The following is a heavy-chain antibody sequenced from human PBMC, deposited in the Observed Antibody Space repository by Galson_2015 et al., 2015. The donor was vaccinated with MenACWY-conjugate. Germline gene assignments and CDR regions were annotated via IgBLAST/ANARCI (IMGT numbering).Heavy chain of an antibody. CDR2: ISGSGAST. V-gene: IGHV3-23*01. D-gene: IGHD3-22*01. Sequence: SLRLSCAASGLTFVNYAMSWVRQAPGKGLEWVSVISGSGASTYYADSVKGRFTISRDNSKNTLYLQMNSLRAEDTALYYCAKITGSYYDSSGYSPYWGQGTLVTVSS. CDR1: GLTFVNYA. J-gene: IGHJ4*02. CDR3: AKITGSYYDSSGYSPY.